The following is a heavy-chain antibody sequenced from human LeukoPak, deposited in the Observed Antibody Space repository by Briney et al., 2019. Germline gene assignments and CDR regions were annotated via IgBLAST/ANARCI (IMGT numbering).Heavy chain of an antibody. CDR2: TSGSGGST. D-gene: IGHD2-2*01. J-gene: IGHJ3*02. Sequence: GGSLRLSCAASGFTFSSYAMSWVRLAPGKGLEWVSGTSGSGGSTYYADSVKGRFTMSRDNSKNTLYLQMNSLRAEDTAVYYCAKDPKRYQLPPDAFDIWGQGTMVTVSS. CDR1: GFTFSSYA. CDR3: AKDPKRYQLPPDAFDI. V-gene: IGHV3-23*01.